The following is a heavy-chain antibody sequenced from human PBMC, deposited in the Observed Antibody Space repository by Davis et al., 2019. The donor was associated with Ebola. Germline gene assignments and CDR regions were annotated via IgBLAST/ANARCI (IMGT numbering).Heavy chain of an antibody. CDR3: AKDHIEGYCSSTSCYPFDY. D-gene: IGHD2-2*01. Sequence: PGGSLRLSCAASGFTFSSYAMSWVRQAPGKGLEWVSAISGSGGSTYYADSVKGRFTISRDNSKNTLYLQMNSLRAEDTAVYYCAKDHIEGYCSSTSCYPFDYWGQGTLVTVSS. CDR1: GFTFSSYA. CDR2: ISGSGGST. V-gene: IGHV3-23*01. J-gene: IGHJ4*02.